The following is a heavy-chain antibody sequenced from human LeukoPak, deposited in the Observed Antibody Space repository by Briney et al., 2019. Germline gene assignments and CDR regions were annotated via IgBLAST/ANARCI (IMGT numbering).Heavy chain of an antibody. V-gene: IGHV4-4*09. CDR3: ARHGGGGIDYYGSGRKGGYYYMDV. CDR2: IYTSGST. CDR1: GGSISSYY. Sequence: SETLSLTCTVPGGSISSYYWSWIRQPPGKGLEWIGYIYTSGSTNYNPSLKSRVTISVDTSKNQFSLKLSSVTAADTAVYYCARHGGGGIDYYGSGRKGGYYYMDVWGKGTTVTVSS. J-gene: IGHJ6*03. D-gene: IGHD3-10*01.